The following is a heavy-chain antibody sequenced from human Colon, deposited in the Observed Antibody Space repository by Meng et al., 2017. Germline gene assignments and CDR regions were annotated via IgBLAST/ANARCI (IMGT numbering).Heavy chain of an antibody. CDR3: ARYCASTNCYTGFDF. Sequence: QVQLQESGPGLVKPSQTLSLTVTFSGGSISSGGYYWSWIRQHPGKGLEWIGYIYYSGNTYYNPSLKSRVTISVDTSKNQFSLKLSSVTAADTAVYYCARYCASTNCYTGFDFWGQGTLVTVSS. CDR1: GGSISSGGYY. J-gene: IGHJ4*02. CDR2: IYYSGNT. D-gene: IGHD2-2*02. V-gene: IGHV4-31*03.